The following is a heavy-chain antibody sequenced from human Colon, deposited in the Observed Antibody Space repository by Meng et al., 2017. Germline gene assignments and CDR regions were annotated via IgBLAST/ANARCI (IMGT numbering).Heavy chain of an antibody. J-gene: IGHJ4*02. D-gene: IGHD4-23*01. CDR3: ARVPTTVDPFES. Sequence: QGSLQGFGPGLVKLSGTLSPTGTVAVCSISSNTWWSWVRQSPGRGLELIGEIYQSGSTNYSPSLKSRVTISLDKSKNQFSLKVSYMTAADTAVYFCARVPTTVDPFESWGQGTLVTVSS. V-gene: IGHV4-4*02. CDR1: VCSISSNTW. CDR2: IYQSGST.